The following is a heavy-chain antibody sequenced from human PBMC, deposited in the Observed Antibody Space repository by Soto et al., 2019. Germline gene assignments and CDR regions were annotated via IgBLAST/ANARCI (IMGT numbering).Heavy chain of an antibody. Sequence: PGGSLRLSCAASGFTFSSYEMNWVRQAPGKGLEWVSYISSSDSTIYYADSVKGRSTISRDNAKNSLYLQMNSLRAEDTAVYYCARGDIKAVAGRINYYGMDVWGQGTTVTVSS. CDR1: GFTFSSYE. J-gene: IGHJ6*02. D-gene: IGHD6-19*01. CDR2: ISSSDSTI. CDR3: ARGDIKAVAGRINYYGMDV. V-gene: IGHV3-48*03.